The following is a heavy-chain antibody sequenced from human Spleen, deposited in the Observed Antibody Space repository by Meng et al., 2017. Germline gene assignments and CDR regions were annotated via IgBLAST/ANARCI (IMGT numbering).Heavy chain of an antibody. CDR1: GGSFSGYY. CDR2: INHSGST. Sequence: QVPLQQWGAGLLKPSATLSLTCAVYGGSFSGYYWSWIRQPPGKGLEWIGEINHSGSTNYNPSLKSRVTISVDTSQNNLSLKLSSVTAADSAVYYCARGPTTMAHDFDYWGQGTLVTVSS. CDR3: ARGPTTMAHDFDY. J-gene: IGHJ4*02. V-gene: IGHV4-34*01. D-gene: IGHD4-11*01.